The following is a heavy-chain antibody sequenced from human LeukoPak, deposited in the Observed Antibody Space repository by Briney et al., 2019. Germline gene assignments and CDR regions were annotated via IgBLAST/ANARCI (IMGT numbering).Heavy chain of an antibody. D-gene: IGHD1-26*01. Sequence: ASVKVSCKASGGIFRNYAISWVRLAPGQGLEWMGRVIPVFGTTNYAQKFQGRVKITTDESASTVYMELSGLRSEDTAMYYCAKAWEMRTIGAFDVWGQGTMVIVSS. CDR1: GGIFRNYA. J-gene: IGHJ3*01. V-gene: IGHV1-69*05. CDR2: VIPVFGTT. CDR3: AKAWEMRTIGAFDV.